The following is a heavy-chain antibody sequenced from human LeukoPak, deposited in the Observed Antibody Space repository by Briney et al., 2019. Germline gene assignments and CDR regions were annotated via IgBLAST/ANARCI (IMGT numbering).Heavy chain of an antibody. CDR1: GFTFTSYW. Sequence: GGSLRLSCAASGFTFTSYWMHWVRQAPGKGLVWVSRINSDGSSTSYADSVKGRFTISRDNAKNTIYLQMNSLRAEDTAVYYCARLYYYGSGRGYYYAMDVWGQGTTVTVSS. CDR3: ARLYYYGSGRGYYYAMDV. V-gene: IGHV3-74*01. D-gene: IGHD3-10*01. CDR2: INSDGSST. J-gene: IGHJ6*02.